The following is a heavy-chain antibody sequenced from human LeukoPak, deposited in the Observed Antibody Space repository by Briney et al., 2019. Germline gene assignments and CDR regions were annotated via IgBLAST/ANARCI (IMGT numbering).Heavy chain of an antibody. CDR2: ISYDGGNK. D-gene: IGHD2-15*01. J-gene: IGHJ4*02. CDR1: GFTFSNYA. Sequence: PGRSLRLSCAASGFTFSNYAMHWVRQAPGKGLEWVAVISYDGGNKYYADSVKGRFTISRDNSKNTLYLQINSLRPEDTAVYYCVRTDCTGGSCYPNFDYWGQGTLVTVSS. CDR3: VRTDCTGGSCYPNFDY. V-gene: IGHV3-30*01.